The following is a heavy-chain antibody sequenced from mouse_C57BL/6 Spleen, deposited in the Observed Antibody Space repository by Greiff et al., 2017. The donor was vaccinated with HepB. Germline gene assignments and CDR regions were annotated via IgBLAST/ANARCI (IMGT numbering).Heavy chain of an antibody. CDR3: ASAAMDYGILYYYAMGD. CDR1: GYAFSSSW. Sequence: QVQLQQSGPELVKPGASVKISCKASGYAFSSSWMNWVKQRPGKGLEWIGRIYPGDGDTNYNGKFKGKATLTADKSSSTAYMQLSSLTSEDSAVYFWASAAMDYGILYYYAMGDWGQGTSVTVSS. CDR2: IYPGDGDT. D-gene: IGHD1-1*01. J-gene: IGHJ4*01. V-gene: IGHV1-82*01.